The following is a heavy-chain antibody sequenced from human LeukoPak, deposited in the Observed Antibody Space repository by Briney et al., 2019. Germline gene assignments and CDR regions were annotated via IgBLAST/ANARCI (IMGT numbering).Heavy chain of an antibody. D-gene: IGHD6-13*01. CDR1: GGTFSSYA. V-gene: IGHV1-69*10. J-gene: IGHJ4*02. CDR3: ARGNIAAAGLDY. CDR2: IIPILGTA. Sequence: SVKVSCKASGGTFSSYAISWVRQAPGQGLEWMGGIIPILGTANYAQKFQGRVTITADKSTSTAYMELSSLRSEDTAVYYCARGNIAAAGLDYWGQGTLVTVSS.